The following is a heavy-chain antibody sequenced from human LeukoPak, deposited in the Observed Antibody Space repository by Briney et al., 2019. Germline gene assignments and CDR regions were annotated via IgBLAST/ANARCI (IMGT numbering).Heavy chain of an antibody. V-gene: IGHV4-34*01. CDR2: INHSGTT. Sequence: SETLSLTCAVYGVSFSGYYWSWIRQPPGKGLEWIGEINHSGTTNYNPSLKRRVTISVDTYKNQSSLKLSAVTAADTAVYYCARGPLYSVGCWFDPWGQGTLVTVSS. CDR1: GVSFSGYY. CDR3: ARGPLYSVGCWFDP. J-gene: IGHJ5*02. D-gene: IGHD5/OR15-5a*01.